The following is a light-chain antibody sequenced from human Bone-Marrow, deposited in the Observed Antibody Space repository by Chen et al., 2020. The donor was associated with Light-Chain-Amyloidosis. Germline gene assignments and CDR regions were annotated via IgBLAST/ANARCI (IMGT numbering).Light chain of an antibody. CDR2: DDS. CDR3: QVWDRSSDRPV. CDR1: NIGSTR. Sequence: SYVLTQPSSVSVAPGHTATITCGGNNIGSTRVHWYQQTPGQAPQLVVYDDSERHSGIPERLSGSNSGKTATMTISRVEAGDEADYYCQVWDRSSDRPVFGGGTKLTVL. V-gene: IGLV3-21*02. J-gene: IGLJ3*02.